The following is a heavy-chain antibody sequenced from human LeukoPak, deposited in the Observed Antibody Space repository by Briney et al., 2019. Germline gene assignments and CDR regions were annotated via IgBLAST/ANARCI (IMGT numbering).Heavy chain of an antibody. CDR3: ARSNFWSFDY. Sequence: GGSLRLSCADSGFTFSNHWMSWVRQAPGKGLEWMAIIKPDGSEKSYVDSVKGRFTISRDNAKNSLYLQMNSLRAEDTAVYYCARSNFWSFDYWGQGTLVTVSS. CDR1: GFTFSNHW. V-gene: IGHV3-7*04. J-gene: IGHJ4*02. D-gene: IGHD1-1*01. CDR2: IKPDGSEK.